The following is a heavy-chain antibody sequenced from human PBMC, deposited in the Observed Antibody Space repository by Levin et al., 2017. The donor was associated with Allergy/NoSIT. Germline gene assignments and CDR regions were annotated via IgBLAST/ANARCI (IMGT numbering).Heavy chain of an antibody. V-gene: IGHV1-69*06. CDR3: AGSQKKYYYDTSGYPFDS. CDR2: IIPSFGTA. Sequence: KISCKASGDTFSSSVISWVRQAPGHGLEWMGGIIPSFGTANYTHNLQGRVTFSADKLTRTAYMELSSLRSEDTAVYYCAGSQKKYYYDTSGYPFDSWGQGTLVTVSS. J-gene: IGHJ4*02. CDR1: GDTFSSSV. D-gene: IGHD3-22*01.